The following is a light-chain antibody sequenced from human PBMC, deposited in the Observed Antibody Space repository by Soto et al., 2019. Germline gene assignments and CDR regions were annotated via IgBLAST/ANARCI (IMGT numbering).Light chain of an antibody. J-gene: IGLJ2*01. CDR2: RND. CDR1: SSNVGRNY. CDR3: AAWDDSLSGPV. V-gene: IGLV1-47*01. Sequence: QSVLTQPPSMFGTPGQRVAISCSGGSSNVGRNYVYWYQQLPGTAPELLISRNDQRPSGVPDRFSGSKSGTSGSLAISGLRSEDEADYYCAAWDDSLSGPVFGGGTKLTVL.